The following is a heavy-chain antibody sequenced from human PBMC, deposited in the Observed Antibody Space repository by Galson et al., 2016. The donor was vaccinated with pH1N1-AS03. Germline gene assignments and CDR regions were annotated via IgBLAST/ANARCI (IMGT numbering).Heavy chain of an antibody. V-gene: IGHV3-30-3*01. CDR3: ARETIRAGEFDL. CDR1: GFTFSSHS. CDR2: ISYHGNNE. D-gene: IGHD1-26*01. J-gene: IGHJ3*01. Sequence: SLRLSCAASGFTFSSHSMHWARQAPDEGLEWVAGISYHGNNEFYAHSVKGRFTISRDSLQNTLALQMNSRSAEDSAVYFCARETIRAGEFDLWGRGTVVTVSS.